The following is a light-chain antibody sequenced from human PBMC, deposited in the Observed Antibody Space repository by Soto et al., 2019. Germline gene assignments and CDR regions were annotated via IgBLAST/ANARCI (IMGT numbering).Light chain of an antibody. J-gene: IGKJ2*01. CDR3: QQIYSFPQT. CDR1: QSISGS. V-gene: IGKV1-39*01. Sequence: DIRMTQSPSSLSASVGDRVTITCRASQSISGSLNWFQQKPGKGPKLLVFAASGVQSGVPSRFSGSGSGTNFTLTITSLQPEDIATYYCQQIYSFPQTFGQGTKLEIK. CDR2: AAS.